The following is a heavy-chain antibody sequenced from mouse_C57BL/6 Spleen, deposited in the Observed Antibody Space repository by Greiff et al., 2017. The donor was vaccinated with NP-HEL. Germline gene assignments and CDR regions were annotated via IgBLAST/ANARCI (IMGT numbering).Heavy chain of an antibody. Sequence: EVMLVESGGGLVKPGGSLKLSCAASGYTFTDYGMHWVRQAPGQGLEWVAYISSGSSTIYYADTVKGRFTITRDNAKTTLFLQMTSLRSEDTAMYYCARHFYDNDVDYWGQGTTLTVSS. CDR3: ARHFYDNDVDY. CDR2: ISSGSSTI. J-gene: IGHJ2*01. V-gene: IGHV5-17*01. D-gene: IGHD2-4*01. CDR1: GYTFTDYG.